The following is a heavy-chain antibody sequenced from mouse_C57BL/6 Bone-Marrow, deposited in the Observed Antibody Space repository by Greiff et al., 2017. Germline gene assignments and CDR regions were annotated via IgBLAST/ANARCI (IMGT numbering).Heavy chain of an antibody. Sequence: QVQLQQPGAELVMPGASVKLSCKASGYTFTSYWMHWVKQRPGQGLEWIGEIDPSDSYPNYNQKFKGKSTLTVDKSSSTAYMQLSSLTSEDSAVYYCAPYDYDGGFAYWGQGTLVTVSA. V-gene: IGHV1-69*01. CDR3: APYDYDGGFAY. CDR2: IDPSDSYP. D-gene: IGHD2-4*01. J-gene: IGHJ3*01. CDR1: GYTFTSYW.